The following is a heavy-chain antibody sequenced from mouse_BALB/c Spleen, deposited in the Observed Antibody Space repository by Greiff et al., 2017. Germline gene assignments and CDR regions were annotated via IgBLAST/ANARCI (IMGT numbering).Heavy chain of an antibody. CDR3: ARYDYSYYYAMDY. V-gene: IGHV1-9*01. CDR2: ILPGSGST. J-gene: IGHJ4*01. Sequence: QVQLQQSGAELMKPGASVKISCKATGYTFSSYWIEWVKQRPGHGLEWIGEILPGSGSTNYNEKFKGKATFTADTSSNTAYMQLSSLTSEDSAVYYCARYDYSYYYAMDYWGQGTSVTVSS. CDR1: GYTFSSYW. D-gene: IGHD2-4*01.